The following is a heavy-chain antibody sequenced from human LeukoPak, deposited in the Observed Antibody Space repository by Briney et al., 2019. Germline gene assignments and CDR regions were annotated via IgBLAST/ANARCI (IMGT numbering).Heavy chain of an antibody. CDR2: IIPIFGTA. CDR1: GGTFSSYA. J-gene: IGHJ4*02. D-gene: IGHD6-19*01. V-gene: IGHV1-69*13. CDR3: ARGPQGLYSSGWKQFDY. Sequence: SVKVSCKASGGTFSSYAISWVRQAPGQGLEWMGGIIPIFGTANYAQKFQGRVTITADESTSTAYMELSSLRSEDTAVYYCARGPQGLYSSGWKQFDYWGQGTLVTVSS.